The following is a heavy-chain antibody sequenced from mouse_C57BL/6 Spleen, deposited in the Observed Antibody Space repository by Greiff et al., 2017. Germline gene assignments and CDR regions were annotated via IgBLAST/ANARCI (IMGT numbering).Heavy chain of an antibody. D-gene: IGHD1-1*01. CDR3: ARGDYDGSSLYAMDY. J-gene: IGHJ4*01. Sequence: VQLQQSGPELVKPGDSVKISCKASGYSFTGYFMNWVMQSHGKSLEWIGRINPYNGDTFYNQKFKGKATLTVDKSSSTAHMELRSLTSEDSAVYYCARGDYDGSSLYAMDYWGQGTSVTVSS. CDR2: INPYNGDT. CDR1: GYSFTGYF. V-gene: IGHV1-20*01.